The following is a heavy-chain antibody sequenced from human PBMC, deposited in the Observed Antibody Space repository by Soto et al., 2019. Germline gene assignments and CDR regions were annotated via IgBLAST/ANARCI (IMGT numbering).Heavy chain of an antibody. V-gene: IGHV3-33*01. CDR3: ARERGALTIFSDYYYGMDV. Sequence: QVQLVESGGGVVQPGRSLRLSCAASGFTFSSYGMHWVRQAPGKGLEWVAVIWYDGSNKYYADSVKGRFTISRDNSKNTLYLQMNSLRAEDTAVYYCARERGALTIFSDYYYGMDVWGQGTTVTVSS. D-gene: IGHD3-3*01. CDR1: GFTFSSYG. CDR2: IWYDGSNK. J-gene: IGHJ6*02.